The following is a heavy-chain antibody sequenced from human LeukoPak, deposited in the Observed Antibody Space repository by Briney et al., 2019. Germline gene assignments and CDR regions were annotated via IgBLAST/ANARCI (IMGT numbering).Heavy chain of an antibody. D-gene: IGHD6-13*01. Sequence: AGGSLRLSCAASGFTFSDYYMSWIRQAPGKGLEWVSYISSSGSTIYYADSVKGRFTISRDNAKNSLYLQTNSLRAEDTAVYYCARSYIAAAGTFDYWGQGTLVTVSS. CDR1: GFTFSDYY. CDR3: ARSYIAAAGTFDY. CDR2: ISSSGSTI. J-gene: IGHJ4*02. V-gene: IGHV3-11*04.